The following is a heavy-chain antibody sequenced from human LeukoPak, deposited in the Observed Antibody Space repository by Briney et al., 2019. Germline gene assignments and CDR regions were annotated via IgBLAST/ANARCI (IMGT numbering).Heavy chain of an antibody. V-gene: IGHV3-23*01. D-gene: IGHD3-10*01. J-gene: IGHJ4*02. CDR3: AQKGYGSLTYFDS. CDR1: GFTFSSYA. CDR2: ISGSGGST. Sequence: PGRSLRLSCAASGFTFSSYAMSWVRQAPGKGLEWVSGISGSGGSTYYADSVKGRFTISRDNSKNTLYLQMNSLRAEDTAVYYCAQKGYGSLTYFDSWGQGTLVTVSS.